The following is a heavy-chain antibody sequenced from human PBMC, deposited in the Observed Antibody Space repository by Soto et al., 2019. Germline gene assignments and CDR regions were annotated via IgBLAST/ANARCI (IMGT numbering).Heavy chain of an antibody. CDR2: IWYDGSNK. D-gene: IGHD6-19*01. CDR1: GFTFSNYG. J-gene: IGHJ4*02. CDR3: ARDACYSSGWYGGLDY. V-gene: IGHV3-33*01. Sequence: QVQLVESGGGVVQPGRSLRLSCAASGFTFSNYGMHWVRQAPGKGLEWVAVIWYDGSNKYYADSVKGRFTISRDNSENTLYLQMTSLRAEDTAVYYCARDACYSSGWYGGLDYWGQGTLITVSS.